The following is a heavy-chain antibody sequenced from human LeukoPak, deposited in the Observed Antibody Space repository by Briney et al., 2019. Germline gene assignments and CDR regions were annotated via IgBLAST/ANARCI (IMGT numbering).Heavy chain of an antibody. D-gene: IGHD3-10*01. Sequence: SGGSLRLSCAASGFTFSSYAMHWVRQAPGKGLEWVAVISYDGSNKYYADSVKRRFTISRDNSKNTLYLQMNSLRAEDTAVYYCARDRGGGSGSSAAPNWFDPWGQGTLVTVSS. J-gene: IGHJ5*02. CDR1: GFTFSSYA. V-gene: IGHV3-30-3*01. CDR2: ISYDGSNK. CDR3: ARDRGGGSGSSAAPNWFDP.